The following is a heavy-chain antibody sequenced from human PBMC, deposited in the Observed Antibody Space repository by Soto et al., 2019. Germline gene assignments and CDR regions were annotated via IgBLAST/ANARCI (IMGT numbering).Heavy chain of an antibody. CDR2: VYYSGRT. CDR3: ARQRTTVVTQAYFDH. V-gene: IGHV4-39*01. Sequence: SETLSLTCIVSGESISSSSYYWGWIRQPPGKGLEWIGSVYYSGRTYYNPSFKSRVTISIDTSKNQFSLKLSSVTATDTAVYYCARQRTTVVTQAYFDHWGQGALVTVSS. D-gene: IGHD2-21*02. CDR1: GESISSSSYY. J-gene: IGHJ4*02.